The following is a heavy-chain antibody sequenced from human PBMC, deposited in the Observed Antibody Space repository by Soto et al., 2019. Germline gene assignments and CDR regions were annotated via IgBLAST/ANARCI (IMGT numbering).Heavy chain of an antibody. CDR2: INHSGST. CDR3: ARVTVTIIFDY. CDR1: GGSFSGYY. J-gene: IGHJ4*02. V-gene: IGHV4-34*01. D-gene: IGHD4-17*01. Sequence: SETLSLTCAVYGGSFSGYYWSWIRQPPGNGLEWIGEINHSGSTNYNPPLKSRVTISVDRSKHQFSLKLGSVTAADTAVYYCARVTVTIIFDYWGQGTLVTVSS.